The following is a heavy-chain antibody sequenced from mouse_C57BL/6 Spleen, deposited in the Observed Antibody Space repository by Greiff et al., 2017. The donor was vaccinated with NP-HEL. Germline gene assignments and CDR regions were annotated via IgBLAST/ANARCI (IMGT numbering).Heavy chain of an antibody. CDR1: GFTFSSYG. J-gene: IGHJ2*01. CDR3: ASHYGSSPGYFDY. V-gene: IGHV5-6*01. Sequence: EVQVVESGGDLVKPGGSLKLSCAASGFTFSSYGMSWVRQTPDKRLEWVATISSGGSYTYYPDSVKGRFTFSRDNAKNTLYLQMSSLKSEDTAMYYCASHYGSSPGYFDYWGQGTTLTVSS. D-gene: IGHD1-1*01. CDR2: ISSGGSYT.